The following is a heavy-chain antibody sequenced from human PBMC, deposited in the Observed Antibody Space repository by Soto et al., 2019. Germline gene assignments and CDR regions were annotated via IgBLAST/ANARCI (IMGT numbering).Heavy chain of an antibody. CDR1: GYTFTNFG. V-gene: IGHV1-18*01. CDR2: ISAYNGNT. J-gene: IGHJ4*02. Sequence: ASVKVSCKTSGYTFTNFGLSWVRQAPGQGLEWMGWISAYNGNTNYAQNFQGRVTMTTDTSTSTAYMELRSLRSDDTAVYYCARSFGVAAAGPFDYWGQGTLVTVSS. CDR3: ARSFGVAAAGPFDY. D-gene: IGHD6-13*01.